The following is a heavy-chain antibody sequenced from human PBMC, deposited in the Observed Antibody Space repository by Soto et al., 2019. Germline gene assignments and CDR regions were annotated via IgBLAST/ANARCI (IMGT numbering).Heavy chain of an antibody. CDR2: IYYSGTT. V-gene: IGHV4-39*07. D-gene: IGHD3-10*01. Sequence: SETLSLTCTVSGDSLTSNIYFWAWIRQPPGKGLEWIGSIYYSGTTRYNPSLKSRVIISMDSSKNQFSLNLTSVTAADTAVYYCATQGFGVLHGLVDVWGQGTTVTVSS. J-gene: IGHJ6*02. CDR3: ATQGFGVLHGLVDV. CDR1: GDSLTSNIYF.